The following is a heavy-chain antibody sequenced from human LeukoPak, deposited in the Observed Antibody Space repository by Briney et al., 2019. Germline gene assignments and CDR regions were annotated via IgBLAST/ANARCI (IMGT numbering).Heavy chain of an antibody. Sequence: PGGSLRLSCAASGFTFSSHGMHWDRQAPGKGLEWVAVVSYDGSNKYYADSVKGRFAISRDNSKNTLYLQMNSLRAEDTAMYYCAKSRPPSVVVAAVDYWGPGTLVTVSS. D-gene: IGHD2-15*01. CDR1: GFTFSSHG. CDR3: AKSRPPSVVVAAVDY. J-gene: IGHJ4*02. V-gene: IGHV3-30*18. CDR2: VSYDGSNK.